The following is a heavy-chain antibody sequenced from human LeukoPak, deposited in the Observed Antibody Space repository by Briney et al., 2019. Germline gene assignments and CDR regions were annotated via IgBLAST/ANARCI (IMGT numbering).Heavy chain of an antibody. V-gene: IGHV3-73*01. CDR3: TSAATYNWFDP. J-gene: IGHJ5*02. D-gene: IGHD2-15*01. CDR1: GFTFGGSA. Sequence: PGGSLRLSCAAPGFTFGGSAMHWVRQASGKGLEWVGRIRSKANSYATAYAASVKGRFTISRDNSKNTANLQMNSLKTEDTAVYYCTSAATYNWFDPWGQGTLVTVSS. CDR2: IRSKANSYAT.